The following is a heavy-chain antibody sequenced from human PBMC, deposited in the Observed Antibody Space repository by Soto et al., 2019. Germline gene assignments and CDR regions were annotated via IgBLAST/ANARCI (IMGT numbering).Heavy chain of an antibody. Sequence: GGSLRLSCAASGFKFSSYAMSWVRQAPGKGLEWVSLISATGGGTYYADSVKGRFTISRDNSDNTLYLQVHSLRAEDTAVYYCAKDRRAGGNSAFYFDFWGQGAQVTVSS. CDR2: ISATGGGT. J-gene: IGHJ5*01. CDR1: GFKFSSYA. CDR3: AKDRRAGGNSAFYFDF. D-gene: IGHD3-16*01. V-gene: IGHV3-23*01.